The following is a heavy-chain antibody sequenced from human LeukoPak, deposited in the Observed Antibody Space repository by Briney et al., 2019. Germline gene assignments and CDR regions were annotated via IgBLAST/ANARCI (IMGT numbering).Heavy chain of an antibody. J-gene: IGHJ4*02. CDR1: GFTFSSYG. CDR2: ISGSGGST. CDR3: AKDPELSHFDY. D-gene: IGHD3-16*02. V-gene: IGHV3-23*01. Sequence: GGSLRLSCAASGFTFSSYGMSWVRQAPGKGLEWGSGISGSGGSTYYADSVKGRFTISRDNSKNTLYLQMNSLRAEDTAVYYCAKDPELSHFDYWGQGTLVTVSS.